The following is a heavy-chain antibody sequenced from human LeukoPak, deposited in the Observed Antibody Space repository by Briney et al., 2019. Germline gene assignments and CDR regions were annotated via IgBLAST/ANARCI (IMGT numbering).Heavy chain of an antibody. Sequence: GGSLRLSCAASGFTFSSYAMHWVRQAPGKGLEWVAVISYDGSNKYYADSVKGRFTISRDNSKNTLYLQMNSLRAEDTAVYYCARDHSSSWYYYYYMDVWGKGTTVTVSS. D-gene: IGHD6-13*01. V-gene: IGHV3-30*04. CDR2: ISYDGSNK. CDR1: GFTFSSYA. J-gene: IGHJ6*03. CDR3: ARDHSSSWYYYYYMDV.